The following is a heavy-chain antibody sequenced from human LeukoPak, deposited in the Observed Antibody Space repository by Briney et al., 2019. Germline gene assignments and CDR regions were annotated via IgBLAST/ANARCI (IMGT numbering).Heavy chain of an antibody. CDR2: IYYSGST. V-gene: IGHV4-31*03. J-gene: IGHJ4*02. Sequence: PSETLSLTCTVSGGSISSGGYYWSWIRQHPGKGLEWIGYIYYSGSTYYNPSLKSRVTISVDTSKNQFSLKLSSVTAADTAVYYCARYLTKDIVATNYFDYWGQGTLVTVSS. D-gene: IGHD5-12*01. CDR3: ARYLTKDIVATNYFDY. CDR1: GGSISSGGYY.